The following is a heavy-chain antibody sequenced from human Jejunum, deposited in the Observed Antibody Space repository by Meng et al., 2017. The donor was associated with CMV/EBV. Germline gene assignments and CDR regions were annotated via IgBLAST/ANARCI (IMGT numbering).Heavy chain of an antibody. V-gene: IGHV5-51*01. D-gene: IGHD3-9*01. CDR2: IHPYTSET. Sequence: SGYYFHAFDIGWVRQMPGKGLEWMATIHPYTSETRYSPTFQGRVTISVDKSITTAYLQWSNLQASDTAMYYCAGHTVSPTAWFPDSWGQGTLVTVSS. CDR1: GYYFHAFD. CDR3: AGHTVSPTAWFPDS. J-gene: IGHJ4*02.